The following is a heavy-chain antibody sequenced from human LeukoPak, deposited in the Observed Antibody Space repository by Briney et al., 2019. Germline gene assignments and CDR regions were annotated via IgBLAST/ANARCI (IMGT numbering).Heavy chain of an antibody. CDR2: IYYSGTT. D-gene: IGHD7-27*01. J-gene: IGHJ4*02. V-gene: IGHV4-59*01. CDR3: ARGANWGSPDY. Sequence: PSQTLSLTCTVSGGSISSDYWSWIRQSPGKGLEWIGYIYYSGTTSYNPSLKSRVTISLDTSKNQFSLKLSSVTAADTAVYYCARGANWGSPDYWGQGTLVTVSS. CDR1: GGSISSDY.